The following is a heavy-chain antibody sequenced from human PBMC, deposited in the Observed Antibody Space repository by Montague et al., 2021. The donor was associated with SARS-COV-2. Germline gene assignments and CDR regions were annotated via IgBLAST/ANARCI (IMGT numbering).Heavy chain of an antibody. CDR1: GFTFRSYW. CDR2: IKPDGTST. CDR3: VRPLWFGDSDYYFES. V-gene: IGHV3-74*01. D-gene: IGHD3-10*01. Sequence: SLRLSCAASGFTFRSYWMHWVRQVPGRGPVWVSRIKPDGTSTHYAASVKGRFIISRDNARNTLSLQMTNMRADDTAIYYCVRPLWFGDSDYYFESWGQGTLVTGSS. J-gene: IGHJ4*02.